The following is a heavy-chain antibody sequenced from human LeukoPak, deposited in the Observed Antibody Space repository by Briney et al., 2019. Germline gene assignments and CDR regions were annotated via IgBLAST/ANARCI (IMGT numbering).Heavy chain of an antibody. CDR3: AKDIPNYDYVWGSYRPWWYFDL. Sequence: GGSLRLSCAASGFTFDDYAMHWVRQAPGKGLEWVSGISWNSGSIGYADSVKGRFTISRDNAKNSLYLQMNSLRAEDTALYYCAKDIPNYDYVWGSYRPWWYFDLWGRGTLVTVSS. CDR1: GFTFDDYA. CDR2: ISWNSGSI. D-gene: IGHD3-16*02. V-gene: IGHV3-9*01. J-gene: IGHJ2*01.